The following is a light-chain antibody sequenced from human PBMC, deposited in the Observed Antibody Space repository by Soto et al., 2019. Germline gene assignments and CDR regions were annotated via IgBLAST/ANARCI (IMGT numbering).Light chain of an antibody. Sequence: IVLTQSPGTLSSSPGERATLSCRASQSVSSSFLAWYQQKPGQAPRLLIYGASSRATGIPDRFSGSGSGTDFTLTISRLEPEDFAVYYCQQYGSSPPWTFGQGTKVEI. CDR2: GAS. V-gene: IGKV3-20*01. J-gene: IGKJ1*01. CDR3: QQYGSSPPWT. CDR1: QSVSSSF.